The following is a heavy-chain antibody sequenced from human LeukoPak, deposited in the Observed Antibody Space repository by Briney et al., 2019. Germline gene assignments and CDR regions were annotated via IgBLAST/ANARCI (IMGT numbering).Heavy chain of an antibody. CDR1: GFTFSNYN. CDR3: ARRSPNYYFDY. CDR2: ISSSNNYI. V-gene: IGHV3-21*01. J-gene: IGHJ4*02. Sequence: GGPLRLSCAASGFTFSNYNMNWVRQAPGKGLEWGSSISSSNNYIYYADSAKGRFTISRDNAKNSLYLQMNSLRAEDTAVYYCARRSPNYYFDYWGQGTPVTVSS.